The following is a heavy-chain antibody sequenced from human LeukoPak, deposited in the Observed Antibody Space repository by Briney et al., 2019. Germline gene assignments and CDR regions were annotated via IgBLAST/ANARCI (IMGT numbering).Heavy chain of an antibody. CDR3: ARGMYSSTWYVGY. D-gene: IGHD6-13*01. CDR1: GYSISSGYY. V-gene: IGHV4-38-2*02. Sequence: SETLSLTCTVSGYSISSGYYWGWIRQPPGKGLEWIGSIYHSGSTYYNPSLKSRVTISLDTSKNQFSLKMSSVTAADTAVYYCARGMYSSTWYVGYWGQGTLVTVSS. J-gene: IGHJ4*02. CDR2: IYHSGST.